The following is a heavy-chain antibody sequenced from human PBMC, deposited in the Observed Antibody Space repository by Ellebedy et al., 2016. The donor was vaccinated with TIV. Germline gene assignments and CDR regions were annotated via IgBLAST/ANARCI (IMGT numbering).Heavy chain of an antibody. CDR3: ARNEKCDMISCPFDY. V-gene: IGHV3-48*03. Sequence: PGGSLRLSCAASGFTFSTYEMDWVRQAPGKGLEWLSYISGSGDSTYYADSLKGRFTISRDNAKNSLYLKMNSLRAEYTAVYYCARNEKCDMISCPFDYWGQGTLVTVSS. CDR1: GFTFSTYE. CDR2: ISGSGDST. D-gene: IGHD3-16*01. J-gene: IGHJ4*02.